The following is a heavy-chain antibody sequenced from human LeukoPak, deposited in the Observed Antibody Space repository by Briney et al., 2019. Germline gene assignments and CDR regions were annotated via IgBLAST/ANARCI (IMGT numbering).Heavy chain of an antibody. CDR3: VRERNCSGASCLDGFDI. D-gene: IGHD2-15*01. J-gene: IGHJ3*02. CDR2: IYSSGRT. V-gene: IGHV4-59*01. CDR1: GGSISTYY. Sequence: SETLSLTCTVSGGSISTYYWSWLRQPPGKGLEWIGYIYSSGRTNYNPSLESRVTISVDTSKNQFSLKLNFVAAADTAVYYCVRERNCSGASCLDGFDIWGQGTMVTVSS.